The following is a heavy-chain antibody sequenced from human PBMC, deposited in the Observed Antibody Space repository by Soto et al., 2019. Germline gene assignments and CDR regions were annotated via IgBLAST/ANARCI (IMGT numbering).Heavy chain of an antibody. Sequence: PGGSLRLSCAASGFTFSSYSMNWVRQAPGKGLEWVSSISSSSSYIYYADSVKGRFTISRDNAKNSLYLQMNSLGAEDTAVYYCASDSWGSGNYYNPLGTDHGMDVWGQGTTVTVSS. V-gene: IGHV3-21*01. CDR2: ISSSSSYI. D-gene: IGHD3-10*01. J-gene: IGHJ6*02. CDR3: ASDSWGSGNYYNPLGTDHGMDV. CDR1: GFTFSSYS.